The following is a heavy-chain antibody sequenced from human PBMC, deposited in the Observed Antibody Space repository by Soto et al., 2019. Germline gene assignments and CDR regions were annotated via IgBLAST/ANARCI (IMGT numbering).Heavy chain of an antibody. CDR3: TRLVLGSVVY. Sequence: EVQLVESGGGLVQPGGSLKLSCAASGFTFSGSTMHWVRQASGKGLEWVGRIRSKANSYATAYAASVKGSFTISRDDSKHTAYLQMNSLKTEDTAVYYCTRLVLGSVVYWGQVTLVTVSS. CDR2: IRSKANSYAT. CDR1: GFTFSGST. V-gene: IGHV3-73*02. D-gene: IGHD2-15*01. J-gene: IGHJ4*02.